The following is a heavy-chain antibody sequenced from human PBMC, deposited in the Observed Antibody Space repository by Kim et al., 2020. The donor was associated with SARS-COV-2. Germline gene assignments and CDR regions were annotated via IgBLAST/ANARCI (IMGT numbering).Heavy chain of an antibody. D-gene: IGHD4-17*01. Sequence: GGSLRLSCAASGFTFSSYWMSWVRQAPGKGLEWVANIKQDGSEKYYVDSVKGRFTISRDNAKNSLYLQMNSLRAEDTAVYYCATSPHIFYGDYYYYGMDVCGQGTTVTVSS. CDR3: ATSPHIFYGDYYYYGMDV. CDR1: GFTFSSYW. J-gene: IGHJ6*02. CDR2: IKQDGSEK. V-gene: IGHV3-7*01.